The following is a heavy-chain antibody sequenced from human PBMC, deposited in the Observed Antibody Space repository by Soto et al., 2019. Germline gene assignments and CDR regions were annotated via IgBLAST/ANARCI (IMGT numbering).Heavy chain of an antibody. CDR2: IYYSGST. CDR1: GGSISSGGYY. J-gene: IGHJ5*02. Sequence: SETLSLTCTVSGGSISSGGYYWSWIRQHPGKGLEWIGYIYYSGSTYYNPSLKSRVTISVDTSKNQFSLKLSSVTAADTAVYYCARGRGGGYCSGGSCATRWFDPWGQGTLVTV. CDR3: ARGRGGGYCSGGSCATRWFDP. D-gene: IGHD2-15*01. V-gene: IGHV4-31*03.